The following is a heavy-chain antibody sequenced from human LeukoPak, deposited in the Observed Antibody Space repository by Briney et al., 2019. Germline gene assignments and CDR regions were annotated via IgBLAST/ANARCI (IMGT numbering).Heavy chain of an antibody. D-gene: IGHD3-22*01. CDR3: ASPPYYYDSSGYSTEYYFDY. CDR2: IIPIFGTA. Sequence: ASVKVSCKASGGTFSSYAISWVRQAPGQGLEWMGGIIPIFGTANYAQKFQGRVTITADESTGTAYMELSSLRSEDTAVYYCASPPYYYDSSGYSTEYYFDYWGQGTLVTVSS. V-gene: IGHV1-69*13. J-gene: IGHJ4*02. CDR1: GGTFSSYA.